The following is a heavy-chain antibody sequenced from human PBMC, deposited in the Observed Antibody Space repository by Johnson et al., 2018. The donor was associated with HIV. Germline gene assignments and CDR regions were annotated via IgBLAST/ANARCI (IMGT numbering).Heavy chain of an antibody. CDR3: ARAGSSSDDAFDI. J-gene: IGHJ3*02. CDR2: IRYDGSNK. V-gene: IGHV3-30*02. Sequence: QVQLVESGGGVVQPGGSLRLSCTASGFTFSTYGMHWVRQAPGKGLEWVAFIRYDGSNKYYADSVKGRFTISRDNSKNTVYLQMNSLRAEDTAVYYCARAGSSSDDAFDIWGQGTMVTVSS. D-gene: IGHD6-6*01. CDR1: GFTFSTYG.